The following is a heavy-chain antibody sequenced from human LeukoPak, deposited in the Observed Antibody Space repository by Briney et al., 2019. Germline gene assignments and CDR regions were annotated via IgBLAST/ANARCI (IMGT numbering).Heavy chain of an antibody. CDR1: GVSFDDYY. Sequence: SETLSLTCAVSGVSFDDYYWSWVRQTPGKGLEWLGEINHSGYTNDSPSLKSRVALSIDTSRKQFSLNLKSVTVADAGIYYCTRMTTGHDYWGQGTLVTVSS. D-gene: IGHD4-17*01. CDR2: INHSGYT. J-gene: IGHJ4*02. V-gene: IGHV4-34*01. CDR3: TRMTTGHDY.